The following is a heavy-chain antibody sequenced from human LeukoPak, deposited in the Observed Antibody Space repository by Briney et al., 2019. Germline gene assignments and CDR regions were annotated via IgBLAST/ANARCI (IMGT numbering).Heavy chain of an antibody. Sequence: GESLRISCKGSGYSFSSYWISWVRQMPGKGLEWMGRIDPGDSFTKYRPSLEGRVTVSADKSLSTVYLQWSSLKASDTAIYYWAGDGGGVSSWVSPWGQGTLVTVSS. CDR2: IDPGDSFT. CDR1: GYSFSSYW. J-gene: IGHJ5*02. D-gene: IGHD2-8*02. V-gene: IGHV5-10-1*01. CDR3: AGDGGGVSSWVSP.